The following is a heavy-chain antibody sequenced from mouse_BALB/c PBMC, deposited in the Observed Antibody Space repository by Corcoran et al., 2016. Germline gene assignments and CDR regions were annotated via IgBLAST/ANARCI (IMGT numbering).Heavy chain of an antibody. Sequence: QIQLVQSGPELKKPGETVRISYKASGYTFTTAGMQWVQKMPGKGLKWIGWINTHSGVPKYAEDFKGRFAFSLETSASTAYLQISNLKNEDTATYFCARSPPTGTGFDYWGQGTTLTVSS. J-gene: IGHJ2*01. D-gene: IGHD4-1*02. V-gene: IGHV9-4*02. CDR3: ARSPPTGTGFDY. CDR2: INTHSGVP. CDR1: GYTFTTAG.